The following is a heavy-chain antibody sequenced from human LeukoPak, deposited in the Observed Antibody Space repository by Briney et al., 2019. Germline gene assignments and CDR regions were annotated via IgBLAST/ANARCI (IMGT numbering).Heavy chain of an antibody. V-gene: IGHV3-11*01. CDR1: GFTFSDYY. D-gene: IGHD5-12*01. J-gene: IGHJ6*02. CDR2: ISSSGSTI. Sequence: GGSLRLSCAASGFTFSDYYMSWIRQAPGKGLEWVSYISSSGSTIYYADSVTGRFTISRDNAKNSLYLQMNSLRAEDTAVYYCARDLATSPGPFYYYYSGMDVWGQGTTVTVSS. CDR3: ARDLATSPGPFYYYYSGMDV.